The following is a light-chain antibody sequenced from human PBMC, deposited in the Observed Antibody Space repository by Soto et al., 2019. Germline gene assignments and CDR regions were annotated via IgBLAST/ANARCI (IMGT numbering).Light chain of an antibody. V-gene: IGKV3D-15*01. CDR2: GAS. CDR3: QQYNNWRSYT. J-gene: IGKJ2*01. CDR1: QSFNSIY. Sequence: EIVLTQSPGTLSLSPGERATLSCRSSQSFNSIYLAWYQQKPGQAPRLLIYGASSRATGIPDRFSGSGSGTDFTLTISSLQSEDFAVYFCQQYNNWRSYTFGQGTKV.